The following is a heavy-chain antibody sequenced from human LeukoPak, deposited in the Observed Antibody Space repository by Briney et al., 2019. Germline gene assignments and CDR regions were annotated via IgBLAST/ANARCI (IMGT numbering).Heavy chain of an antibody. V-gene: IGHV3-11*01. CDR1: GFTFSDYY. D-gene: IGHD2-2*01. CDR3: ARDRGDIVVVPAAGVDY. Sequence: PGGSLRLSCAASGFTFSDYYMSWIRRAPGKGLEWVSYISSSGSTIYYADSVKGRFTISRDNAKNSLYLQMNSLRAEDTAVYYCARDRGDIVVVPAAGVDYWGQGTLVTVSS. J-gene: IGHJ4*02. CDR2: ISSSGSTI.